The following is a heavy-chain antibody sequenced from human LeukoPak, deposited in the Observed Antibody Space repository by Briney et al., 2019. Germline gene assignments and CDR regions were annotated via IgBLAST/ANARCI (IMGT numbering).Heavy chain of an antibody. CDR3: TTVCIYPPVAGIRAYYFDY. J-gene: IGHJ4*02. D-gene: IGHD6-19*01. CDR1: GFTFSNAW. CDR2: IKSKTDGGTT. V-gene: IGHV3-15*01. Sequence: NPGGSLRLSCAASGFTFSNAWMSWVRQAPGKWLEWVGRIKSKTDGGTTDYAAPVKGRFTISRDDSKNTLYLQMNSLKTGDTAVYYCTTVCIYPPVAGIRAYYFDYWGQGTLVTVSS.